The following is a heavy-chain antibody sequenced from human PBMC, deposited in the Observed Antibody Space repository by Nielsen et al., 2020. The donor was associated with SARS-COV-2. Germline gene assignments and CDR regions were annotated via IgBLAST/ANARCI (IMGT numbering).Heavy chain of an antibody. J-gene: IGHJ4*02. V-gene: IGHV1-2*06. CDR2: INPNSGGT. CDR3: ARGGWWELHPFDY. CDR1: GYTFTGYY. D-gene: IGHD1-26*01. Sequence: ASVKVSCKASGYTFTGYYMHWVRQAPGQGLEWMGRINPNSGGTNYAQKFQGRVTMTRDTSISTAYMELGRLRSYDTAVYYCARGGWWELHPFDYWGQGTLVTVSS.